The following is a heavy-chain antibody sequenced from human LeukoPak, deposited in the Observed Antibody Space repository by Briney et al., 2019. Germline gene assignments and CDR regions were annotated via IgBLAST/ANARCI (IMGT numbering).Heavy chain of an antibody. J-gene: IGHJ4*02. CDR1: GFTVSSNY. D-gene: IGHD1-26*01. Sequence: PGGSLRLSCAASGFTVSSNYMSWVRQAPGKGLEWVSVIYSGGSTYYADSVKGRFTISRDNSKNTLYLQMNSLRAEDTAVYYCAREARGELPDAYYFDYWGQGTLVTVPS. CDR3: AREARGELPDAYYFDY. CDR2: IYSGGST. V-gene: IGHV3-53*01.